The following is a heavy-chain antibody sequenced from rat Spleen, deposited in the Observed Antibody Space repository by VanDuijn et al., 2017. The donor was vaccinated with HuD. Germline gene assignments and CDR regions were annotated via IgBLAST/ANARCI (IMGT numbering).Heavy chain of an antibody. CDR2: VNQDSSTI. V-gene: IGHV4-2*01. CDR1: GFNFNDYW. Sequence: EVKLVESGGGLVQPGRSLKLSCAASGFNFNDYWMGWVRQAPGKGLEWIGEVNQDSSTIKYSPSLKAKFTVSRDNAQNTLFLQMDKLGSEDTAIYYCARSSYYGYNPYFDYWGQGVMVTVSS. J-gene: IGHJ2*01. D-gene: IGHD1-9*01. CDR3: ARSSYYGYNPYFDY.